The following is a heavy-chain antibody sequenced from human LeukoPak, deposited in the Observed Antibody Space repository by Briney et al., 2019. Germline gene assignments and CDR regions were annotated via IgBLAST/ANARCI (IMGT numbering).Heavy chain of an antibody. Sequence: LKISCAACGFTCRIYAMSGVRQVLRKRPHRVSAISGSGGSTYYADSVKGRFTISRDNSKNTLYLQMNSLRAEDTAVYYCAKSFSGTTHFDYWGQGTLVTVSS. CDR3: AKSFSGTTHFDY. D-gene: IGHD4-11*01. V-gene: IGHV3-23*01. J-gene: IGHJ4*02. CDR2: ISGSGGST. CDR1: GFTCRIYA.